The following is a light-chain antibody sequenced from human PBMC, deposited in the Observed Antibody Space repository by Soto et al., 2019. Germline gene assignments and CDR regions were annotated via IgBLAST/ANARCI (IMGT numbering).Light chain of an antibody. CDR2: DVN. CDR3: SSNAGSNNLV. CDR1: SSDVGGSNY. Sequence: QSALTQPPSASGSPGQSVAISCTGTSSDVGGSNYVSWYQQYPGKAPKLMIYDVNKRPSGVPDRFSGSKSGNTASLTVSGLQGEDEADYYCSSNAGSNNLVFGGGTKLTVL. V-gene: IGLV2-8*01. J-gene: IGLJ2*01.